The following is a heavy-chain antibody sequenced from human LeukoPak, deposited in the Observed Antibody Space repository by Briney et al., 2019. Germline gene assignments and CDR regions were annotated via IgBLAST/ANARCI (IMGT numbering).Heavy chain of an antibody. V-gene: IGHV3-9*01. CDR2: ISWNSGSI. D-gene: IGHD3-10*01. J-gene: IGHJ4*02. CDR3: AKDIRYYYGSGTAGGFDY. Sequence: GGSLRLSCAASDFSFITYAMHWVRQAPGKGLEWVSGISWNSGSIGYADSVKGRFTISRDNAKNSLYLQMNSLRAEDTALYYCAKDIRYYYGSGTAGGFDYWGQGTLVTVSS. CDR1: DFSFITYA.